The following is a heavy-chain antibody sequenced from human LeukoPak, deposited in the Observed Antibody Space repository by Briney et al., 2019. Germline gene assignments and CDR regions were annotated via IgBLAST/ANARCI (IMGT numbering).Heavy chain of an antibody. Sequence: ASVKVSCKASGYTFTSYYIHWVRQAPGEGLEWMGIINPSGGSTSYAQKFQGRVTMTRDMSTSTVYMELSSLRSEDTAVYYCARGVGANCPDYWGQGTLVTVSS. CDR1: GYTFTSYY. V-gene: IGHV1-46*01. D-gene: IGHD1-26*01. J-gene: IGHJ4*02. CDR2: INPSGGST. CDR3: ARGVGANCPDY.